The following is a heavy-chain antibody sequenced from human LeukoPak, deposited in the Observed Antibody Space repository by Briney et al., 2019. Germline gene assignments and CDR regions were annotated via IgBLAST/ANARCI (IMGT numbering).Heavy chain of an antibody. CDR1: GYTFTSYG. Sequence: ASVKVSCKASGYTFTSYGISWVRQAPGQGLEGMGWISAYNGNTNYAQKLQGRVTMTTDTSTSTAYMELRSLRSDDTAVYYCARDSYSSGWYRDPNFDYWGQGTLVTVSS. V-gene: IGHV1-18*01. CDR2: ISAYNGNT. J-gene: IGHJ4*02. CDR3: ARDSYSSGWYRDPNFDY. D-gene: IGHD6-19*01.